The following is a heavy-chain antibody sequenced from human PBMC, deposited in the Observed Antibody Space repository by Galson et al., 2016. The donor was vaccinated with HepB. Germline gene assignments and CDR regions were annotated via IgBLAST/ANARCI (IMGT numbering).Heavy chain of an antibody. CDR2: ISYTGNT. CDR3: VRDSWGSSHFEY. V-gene: IGHV4-59*01. Sequence: SETLSLTCTVSSGSMISGYYWSWIRQPPGKRLEWIGFISYTGNTNYNPSLESRGTISVDTSKNQLSLRLISVTAADTAVYFCVRDSWGSSHFEYWGQGTLVTVSS. J-gene: IGHJ4*02. D-gene: IGHD3-16*01. CDR1: SGSMISGYY.